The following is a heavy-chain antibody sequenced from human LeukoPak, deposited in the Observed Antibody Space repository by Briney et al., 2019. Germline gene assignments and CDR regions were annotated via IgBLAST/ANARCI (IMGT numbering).Heavy chain of an antibody. CDR2: INHSGST. V-gene: IGHV4-34*01. J-gene: IGHJ5*02. CDR3: ARVMYCSSTSCYDFDP. D-gene: IGHD2-2*01. CDR1: GGSFSGYY. Sequence: SETLSLTCAVYGGSFSGYYWSWIRQPPGKGLEWIGEINHSGSTNYNPSLKSRVTISVDTSKNQFSLKLSSVTAADTAVYYCARVMYCSSTSCYDFDPWGQGTLVTVSS.